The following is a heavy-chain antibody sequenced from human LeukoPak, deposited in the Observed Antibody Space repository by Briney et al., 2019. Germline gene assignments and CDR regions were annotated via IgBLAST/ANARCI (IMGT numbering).Heavy chain of an antibody. J-gene: IGHJ6*02. V-gene: IGHV4-30-4*01. CDR3: ARDHRILYSV. CDR2: IYYSGST. CDR1: GGSISSGDYY. Sequence: SETLSLTCTVSGGSISSGDYYWSWIRQPPGKGLEWIGYIYYSGSTYYNPSLKSRVTISVDTSKNQFSLKLSSVTGADTAVYYCARDHRILYSVWGQGTTVTVSS. D-gene: IGHD2-15*01.